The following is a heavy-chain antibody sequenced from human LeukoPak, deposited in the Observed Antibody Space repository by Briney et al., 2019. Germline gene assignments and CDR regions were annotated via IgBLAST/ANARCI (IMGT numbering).Heavy chain of an antibody. CDR2: ISSSSTYI. J-gene: IGHJ4*02. Sequence: GTSLRLSCAASGFNFSSYAMHWVRQAPGKGLEWVSSISSSSTYIYYADSVKGRFTISRDNAKSSLYLQMNSLRAEDTAVYYCARERSPKCSGGSCYLDCWGQGTLVTVSS. CDR1: GFNFSSYA. V-gene: IGHV3-21*01. D-gene: IGHD2-15*01. CDR3: ARERSPKCSGGSCYLDC.